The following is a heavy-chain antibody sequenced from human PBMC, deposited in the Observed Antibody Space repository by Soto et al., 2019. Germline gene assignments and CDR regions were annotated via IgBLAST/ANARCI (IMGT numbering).Heavy chain of an antibody. CDR1: GGSISSSSYY. CDR3: ARPTYYYDSSGYYMRPDAFDI. J-gene: IGHJ3*02. CDR2: IYYSGST. Sequence: PSETLSLTCTVSGGSISSSSYYWGWIRQPPGKGLEWIGSIYYSGSTYYNPSLKSRVTVSVDTSKNQFSLKLSSVTAADTAVYYCARPTYYYDSSGYYMRPDAFDIWGQGTMVTVSS. D-gene: IGHD3-22*01. V-gene: IGHV4-39*01.